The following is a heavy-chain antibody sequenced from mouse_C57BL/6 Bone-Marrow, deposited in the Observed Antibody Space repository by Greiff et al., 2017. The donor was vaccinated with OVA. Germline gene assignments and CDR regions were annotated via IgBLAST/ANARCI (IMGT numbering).Heavy chain of an antibody. CDR1: GYTFTTYP. V-gene: IGHV1-47*01. CDR2: FHPYNDDT. J-gene: IGHJ2*01. Sequence: VQLQQSGAELVKPGASVKMSCKASGYTFTTYPIEWMKQNHGKSLEWIGNFHPYNDDTKYNEKFKGKATLTVEKSSSTVYLELSRLTSDDSAVYYCARRSDYYGSKGNYYFDYWGQDTTLTVSS. CDR3: ARRSDYYGSKGNYYFDY. D-gene: IGHD1-1*01.